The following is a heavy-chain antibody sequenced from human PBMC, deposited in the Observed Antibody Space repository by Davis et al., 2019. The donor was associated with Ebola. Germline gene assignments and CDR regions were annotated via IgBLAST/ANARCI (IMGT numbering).Heavy chain of an antibody. CDR3: ARDRGSSWLHWFDP. CDR2: MNPNSGNT. CDR1: GYTFTSYD. Sequence: AASVKVSCKASGYTFTSYDINWVRQATGQGLEWMGWMNPNSGNTGYEQKFQGRVTMTRNTSISTAYMELSSLRSEDTAVYYCARDRGSSWLHWFDPWGQGTLVTVSS. J-gene: IGHJ5*02. V-gene: IGHV1-8*01. D-gene: IGHD6-13*01.